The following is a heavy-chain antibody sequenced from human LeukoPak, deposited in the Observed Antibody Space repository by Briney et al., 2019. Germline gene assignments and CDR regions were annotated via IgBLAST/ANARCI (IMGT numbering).Heavy chain of an antibody. Sequence: GGSLRLSCAASGFTFSDFYMSWIRQAPGKGLEWVSYISSSVSTIYYADSVKGRFTISRDNAKNSLYLQMNSLRAEDTAVYYCARDTYSSSSVDYWGQGTLVTVSP. CDR2: ISSSVSTI. J-gene: IGHJ4*02. V-gene: IGHV3-11*04. D-gene: IGHD6-6*01. CDR3: ARDTYSSSSVDY. CDR1: GFTFSDFY.